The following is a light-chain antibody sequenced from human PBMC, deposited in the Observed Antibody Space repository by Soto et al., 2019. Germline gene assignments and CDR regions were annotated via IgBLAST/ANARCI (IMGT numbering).Light chain of an antibody. V-gene: IGKV3-15*01. CDR3: QQYNNWPFT. Sequence: EIVMTQSPATLSVSPGERATLSCRASQSVSSDLAWYQQKPGQAPRLLLYGASARATGIPARFSGSGSGTEFTLTLSSLQSEDFAVYYCQQYNNWPFTFGPGTKVDIK. CDR2: GAS. J-gene: IGKJ3*01. CDR1: QSVSSD.